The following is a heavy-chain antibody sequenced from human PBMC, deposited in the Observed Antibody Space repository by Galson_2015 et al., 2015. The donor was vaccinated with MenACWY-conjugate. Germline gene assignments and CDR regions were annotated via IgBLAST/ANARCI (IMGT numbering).Heavy chain of an antibody. CDR3: AHRSTSSSWYYNAFEI. Sequence: PALVKPTQTLTLTCTFSGFSLSTSGVGVGWIRQPPGKALEWLALIYWDDDKRYSPSLKSRLTITKDTSKNQVVLTMSNMDPVDTATYYCAHRSTSSSWYYNAFEIWGQGTMVTVSS. CDR2: IYWDDDK. J-gene: IGHJ3*02. V-gene: IGHV2-5*02. D-gene: IGHD6-13*01. CDR1: GFSLSTSGVG.